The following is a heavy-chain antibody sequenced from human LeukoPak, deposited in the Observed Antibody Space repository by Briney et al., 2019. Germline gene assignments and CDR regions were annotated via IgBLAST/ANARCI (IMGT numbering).Heavy chain of an antibody. CDR3: ARLGSSSWGGAFDI. V-gene: IGHV4-59*08. D-gene: IGHD6-13*01. CDR2: IYYSGST. Sequence: SETLSLTCTVAGGSISSYYWSWIRQPPGKGLEWIGYIYYSGSTNYNLSLKSRVTISVDTSKNQFSLKLSSVTAADTAVYYCARLGSSSWGGAFDIWGQGTMVTVSS. J-gene: IGHJ3*02. CDR1: GGSISSYY.